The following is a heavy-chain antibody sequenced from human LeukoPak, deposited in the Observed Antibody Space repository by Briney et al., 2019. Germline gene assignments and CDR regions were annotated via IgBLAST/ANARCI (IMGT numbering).Heavy chain of an antibody. Sequence: ASVKVSCKASGYTFTSYGISWVRQAPGRGLEWMGWISAYNGNTNYAQKLQGRVTMTTDTSTSTAYMELRSLRSDDTAVYYCARQDWNDVRAGFDYWGQGTLVTVSS. CDR2: ISAYNGNT. CDR3: ARQDWNDVRAGFDY. D-gene: IGHD1-1*01. V-gene: IGHV1-18*01. J-gene: IGHJ4*02. CDR1: GYTFTSYG.